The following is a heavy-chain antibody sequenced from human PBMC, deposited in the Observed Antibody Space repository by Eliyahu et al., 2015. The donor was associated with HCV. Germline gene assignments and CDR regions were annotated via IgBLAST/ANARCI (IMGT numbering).Heavy chain of an antibody. V-gene: IGHV4-59*01. CDR1: GDSITNYD. J-gene: IGHJ6*02. CDR3: ARGWARPGMDV. Sequence: QVQLQESGPGLVKSSETLSLTCTVSGDSITNYDWSWIRQPPGKRPGIVWFYLFTWSTPHNPSVQGRIIISIDMSKKHFSLNLSSVTAADTAVYYCARGWARPGMDVWGQGTTVTVS. D-gene: IGHD6-6*01. CDR2: LFTWST.